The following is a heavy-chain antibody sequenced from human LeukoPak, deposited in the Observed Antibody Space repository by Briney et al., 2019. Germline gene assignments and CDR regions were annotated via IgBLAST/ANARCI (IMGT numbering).Heavy chain of an antibody. CDR3: ARDSYRLGMDV. CDR2: IYYSGST. CDR1: GGSLSSYY. J-gene: IGHJ6*02. Sequence: SETLSLTCTVSGGSLSSYYWSWIRQPPGKGLEWIGYIYYSGSTNYNPSLKSRVTISVDTSKNQFSLKLSSVTAADTAVYYCARDSYRLGMDVWGQGTTVTVSS. V-gene: IGHV4-59*01.